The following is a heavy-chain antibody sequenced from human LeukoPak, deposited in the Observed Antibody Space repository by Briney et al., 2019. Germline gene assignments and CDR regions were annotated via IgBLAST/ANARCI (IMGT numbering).Heavy chain of an antibody. Sequence: ASVKVSCKASGYTFTSYGISWVRQAPGQGLEWMGWISAYNGNTNYAQKLQGRVTITRDTSTSTAYMELRSLRSDDTAVYYCARLMTPLGVDYWGQGTLVTVSS. CDR3: ARLMTPLGVDY. D-gene: IGHD3-16*01. J-gene: IGHJ4*02. CDR1: GYTFTSYG. CDR2: ISAYNGNT. V-gene: IGHV1-18*01.